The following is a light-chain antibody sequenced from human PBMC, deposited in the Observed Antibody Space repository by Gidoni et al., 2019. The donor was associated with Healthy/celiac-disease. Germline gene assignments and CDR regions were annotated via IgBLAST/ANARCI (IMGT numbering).Light chain of an antibody. CDR3: AAWDDSLSGWV. CDR2: SNN. Sequence: QSVLTQPPSASGTPGQRVIISCSGSSSNIGSNYVYWYQQLPGTAPKLLIYSNNQRPSGVPDRFSGSKSGTSASLAISGRRSEDEADYYCAAWDDSLSGWVFGGGTKLTVL. V-gene: IGLV1-47*02. J-gene: IGLJ3*02. CDR1: SSNIGSNY.